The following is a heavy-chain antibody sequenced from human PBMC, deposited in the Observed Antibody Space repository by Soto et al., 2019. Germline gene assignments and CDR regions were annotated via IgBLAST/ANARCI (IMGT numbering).Heavy chain of an antibody. CDR2: TNTDGSAT. D-gene: IGHD1-1*01. V-gene: IGHV3-74*01. CDR1: GFAFSIHW. Sequence: GGSLTLYCPDSGFAFSIHWVSWGRQGPVKGNVRVGRTNTDGSATSYAHNAKDQFTSTRDNAKNTLYLQMNSLRAENTAVYYCASSLHWPLGMNDWGQGTLVTVPS. CDR3: ASSLHWPLGMND. J-gene: IGHJ4*02.